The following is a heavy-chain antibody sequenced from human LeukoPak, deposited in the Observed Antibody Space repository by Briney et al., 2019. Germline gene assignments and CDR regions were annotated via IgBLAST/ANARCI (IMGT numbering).Heavy chain of an antibody. CDR2: IYYSGST. CDR3: ARVGYYYDSSGYSGAFDI. Sequence: SQTLSLTCTVSGGSISSGGYYWSWIRQHPGKGLEWIGYIYYSGSTYYNPSLKSRVTISVDTSKNQFSLKLSSVTAADTAVYYCARVGYYYDSSGYSGAFDIWGQGTMVTVSS. V-gene: IGHV4-31*03. CDR1: GGSISSGGYY. J-gene: IGHJ3*02. D-gene: IGHD3-22*01.